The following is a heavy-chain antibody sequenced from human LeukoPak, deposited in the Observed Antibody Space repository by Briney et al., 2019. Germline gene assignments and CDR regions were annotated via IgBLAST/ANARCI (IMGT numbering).Heavy chain of an antibody. CDR1: GDSVSRNSAA. V-gene: IGHV6-1*01. CDR3: ARDYYYGMDV. Sequence: SQTLSLTCATSGDSVSRNSAAWNWIRQSPARGLEWLGRTYYRSKWYNEYAESVKSRITINPDTSKNQFSLQLNSVTPEDTAVYYCARDYYYGMDVWGQGTTVTVSS. CDR2: TYYRSKWYN. J-gene: IGHJ6*02.